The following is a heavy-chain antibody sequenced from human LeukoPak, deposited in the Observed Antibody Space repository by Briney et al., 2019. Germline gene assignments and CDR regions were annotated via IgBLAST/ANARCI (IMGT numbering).Heavy chain of an antibody. CDR2: ISYDGSNK. D-gene: IGHD5-12*01. CDR1: GFTFSSYG. V-gene: IGHV3-30*03. J-gene: IGHJ4*02. CDR3: ARLWGDATIFDL. Sequence: GGSLRLSCAASGFTFSSYGMHWVRQAPGKGLEWVAVISYDGSNKYYADSVKGRFTISRDNSKNTLYLQMNSLRAEDTAVYYCARLWGDATIFDLWGQGTLVTVSS.